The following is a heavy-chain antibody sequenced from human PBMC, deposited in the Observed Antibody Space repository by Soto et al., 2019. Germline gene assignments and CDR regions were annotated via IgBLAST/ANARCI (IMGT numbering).Heavy chain of an antibody. D-gene: IGHD2-15*01. CDR1: GGSMSSYY. CDR2: ISYSGST. Sequence: SETLSLTCTVSGGSMSSYYWTWLRQSPGRGLEWIGYISYSGSTYYNPSLKSRVTISADTSKNQSSLRMNSMIAADTAVYYCARADPDASVGYWGQGTLVTVSS. V-gene: IGHV4-59*01. CDR3: ARADPDASVGY. J-gene: IGHJ4*02.